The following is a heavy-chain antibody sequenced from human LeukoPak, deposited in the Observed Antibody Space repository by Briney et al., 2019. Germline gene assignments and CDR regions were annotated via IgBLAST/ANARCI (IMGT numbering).Heavy chain of an antibody. D-gene: IGHD3-22*01. V-gene: IGHV1-18*01. J-gene: IGHJ4*02. CDR1: VYTFTSYG. Sequence: ASVKVSCKASVYTFTSYGISWVRQAPGEGLEGMGWISAYNGNTDDAQKIQGRVTMTTDTSTSTASMELRSMRSDDTAVYYCARAYDSSGYVIDYWGQGTLVTVSS. CDR3: ARAYDSSGYVIDY. CDR2: ISAYNGNT.